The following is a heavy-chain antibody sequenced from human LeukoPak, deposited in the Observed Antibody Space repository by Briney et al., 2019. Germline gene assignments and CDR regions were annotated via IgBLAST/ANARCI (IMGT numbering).Heavy chain of an antibody. V-gene: IGHV5-51*01. CDR3: ARHRYSSGIPNWFDP. Sequence: GESLKISCKGSGYSFTSYWIGWVRQMPGKGLEWMGIIYPGDSDTRYSPSFQGQVTISADKSISTAYLQWSSLKASDTAMYYCARHRYSSGIPNWFDPWGQGTLVTVSS. CDR1: GYSFTSYW. J-gene: IGHJ5*02. CDR2: IYPGDSDT. D-gene: IGHD6-19*01.